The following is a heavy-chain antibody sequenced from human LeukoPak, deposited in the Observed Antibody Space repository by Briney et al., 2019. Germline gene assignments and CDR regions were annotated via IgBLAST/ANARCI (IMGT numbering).Heavy chain of an antibody. CDR2: INPNSGGT. CDR1: GYTFTGYY. Sequence: ASVKVSYKASGYTFTGYYMHWVRQAPGQGLEWMGRINPNSGGTNYAQKFQGRVTMTRDTSISTAYMELSRLRSDATAVYYCASGQWLGEPADYWGQGTLVTVSS. J-gene: IGHJ4*02. V-gene: IGHV1-2*06. D-gene: IGHD6-19*01. CDR3: ASGQWLGEPADY.